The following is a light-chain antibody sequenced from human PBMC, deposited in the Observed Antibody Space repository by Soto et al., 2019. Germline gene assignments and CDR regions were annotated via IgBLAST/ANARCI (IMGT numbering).Light chain of an antibody. V-gene: IGKV1-39*01. J-gene: IGKJ4*01. CDR3: QQSYSTPLT. CDR1: QSISSY. CDR2: AAS. Sequence: DIEMTQSPSSLSASVVDRVTITCRASQSISSYLNWYQQKPGKAPKLLIYAASSLQSGVPSRFSGSGSGTDFTLTISSLQPEDFATYYCQQSYSTPLTFGGGTKVHIK.